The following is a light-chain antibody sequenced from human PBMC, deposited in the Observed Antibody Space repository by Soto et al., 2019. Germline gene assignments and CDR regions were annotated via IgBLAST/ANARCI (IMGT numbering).Light chain of an antibody. CDR3: CSYAGSSTLYV. Sequence: QSVLTQPASVSGSPGQSITISCTGTSSDVGSYNLVPWYQQHPGKAPKLMIYEVSKRPSGVSNRFSGSKSGNTASLTISGLQAEDEADYYCCSYAGSSTLYVFGTGTKATVL. CDR1: SSDVGSYNL. CDR2: EVS. V-gene: IGLV2-23*02. J-gene: IGLJ1*01.